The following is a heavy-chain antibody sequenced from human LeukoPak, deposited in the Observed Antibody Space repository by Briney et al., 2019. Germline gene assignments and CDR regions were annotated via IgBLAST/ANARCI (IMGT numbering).Heavy chain of an antibody. J-gene: IGHJ4*02. CDR2: MNPNSGNT. Sequence: GASVKVSCKASGYTFTSYDINWVRQATGQGLEWMGWMNPNSGNTGYAQKFQGRVTITRNTSISTAYMELSSLRSEDTAVYYCARSVRSGYDFDYWGQGTLVTVSS. V-gene: IGHV1-8*03. D-gene: IGHD5-12*01. CDR1: GYTFTSYD. CDR3: ARSVRSGYDFDY.